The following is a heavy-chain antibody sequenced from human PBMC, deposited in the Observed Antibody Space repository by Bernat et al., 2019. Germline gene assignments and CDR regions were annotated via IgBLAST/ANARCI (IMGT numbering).Heavy chain of an antibody. CDR2: IYYSGST. D-gene: IGHD3-3*01. CDR1: GGSISSSSYY. J-gene: IGHJ5*02. V-gene: IGHV4-39*01. CDR3: ARSHLDYDFWSGYYMGWFDP. Sequence: QLQLQESGPGLVKPSETLSLTCTVSGGSISSSSYYWGWIHQPPGKGLEWIGSIYYSGSTYYNPSLKSRVTISVDTSKNQFSLKLSSVTAADTAVYYCARSHLDYDFWSGYYMGWFDPWGQGTLVTVSS.